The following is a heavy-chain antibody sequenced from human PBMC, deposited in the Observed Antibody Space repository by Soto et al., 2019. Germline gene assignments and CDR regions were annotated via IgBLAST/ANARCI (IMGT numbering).Heavy chain of an antibody. CDR2: IYYSGST. CDR1: GGSISSGGYY. CDR3: ARVATTKNYYYYYGMDV. D-gene: IGHD5-12*01. Sequence: ASETLSLTCTVSGGSISSGGYYWSWIRQHPGKGLEWIGYIYYSGSTYYNPSLKSRVTISVDTSKNQFSLKLSSVTAADTAVYYCARVATTKNYYYYYGMDVWGQGTTVTVSS. J-gene: IGHJ6*02. V-gene: IGHV4-31*03.